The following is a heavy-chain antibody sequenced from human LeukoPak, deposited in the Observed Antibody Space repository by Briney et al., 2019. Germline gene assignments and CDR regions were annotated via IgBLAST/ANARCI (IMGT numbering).Heavy chain of an antibody. CDR1: GGIFSSYA. CDR2: ISAYNGNT. V-gene: IGHV1-18*01. D-gene: IGHD3-22*01. Sequence: ASVKVSCKASGGIFSSYAISWVRQAPGQGLEWMGWISAYNGNTNYAQKLQGRVTMTTDASTSTAYMELRSLRSDDTAVYYCARGFVYYYDSSGYSYNWFDPWGQGALVTVSS. CDR3: ARGFVYYYDSSGYSYNWFDP. J-gene: IGHJ5*02.